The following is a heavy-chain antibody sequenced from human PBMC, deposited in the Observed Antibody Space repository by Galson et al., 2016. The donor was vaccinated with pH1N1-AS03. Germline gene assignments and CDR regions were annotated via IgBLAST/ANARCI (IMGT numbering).Heavy chain of an antibody. D-gene: IGHD2-21*01. CDR1: GGSISSRDHY. CDR3: ARHVCLPGVECFYGHFDL. V-gene: IGHV4-39*01. Sequence: SETLSLTCTVSGGSISSRDHYWVWIRQTPGKGLEWIGYVYYSGQTDYSPSLKGRVSISADTSTNQVSLELTSPTAADTAIYYCARHVCLPGVECFYGHFDLWGRGTAVTVSS. CDR2: VYYSGQT. J-gene: IGHJ2*01.